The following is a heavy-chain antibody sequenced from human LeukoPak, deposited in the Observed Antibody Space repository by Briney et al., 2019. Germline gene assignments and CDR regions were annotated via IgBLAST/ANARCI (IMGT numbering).Heavy chain of an antibody. Sequence: GGSLRLSCAASGFTVSSNYMSWVRQAPGKGLEWVSVIYSGGSTYYADSVKGRFTLSRDKSKNTLYLQMNSLRAEDTAVYYCARDPGGPHTVKWDAFDIWGQGTMVTVSS. V-gene: IGHV3-53*01. J-gene: IGHJ3*02. CDR3: ARDPGGPHTVKWDAFDI. CDR2: IYSGGST. CDR1: GFTVSSNY. D-gene: IGHD1-26*01.